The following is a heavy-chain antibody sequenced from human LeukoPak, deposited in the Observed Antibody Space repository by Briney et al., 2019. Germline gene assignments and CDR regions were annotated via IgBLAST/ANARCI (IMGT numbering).Heavy chain of an antibody. CDR1: GGSISSYY. CDR3: ARAPRVVYSNYPPDY. J-gene: IGHJ4*02. Sequence: SETLSLTCTVSGGSISSYYWSWIRQPPGKGLEWIGYIYYSGSTNYNPSLKSRVTISVDTSKNQFSLKLSSVTAADTAVYYCARAPRVVYSNYPPDYWGQGTLVTVSS. CDR2: IYYSGST. D-gene: IGHD4-11*01. V-gene: IGHV4-59*12.